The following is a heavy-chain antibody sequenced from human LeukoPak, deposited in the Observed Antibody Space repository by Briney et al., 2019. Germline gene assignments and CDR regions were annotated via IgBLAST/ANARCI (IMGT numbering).Heavy chain of an antibody. CDR1: GGSISRYY. CDR2: IYYSGST. CDR3: ARGGLSYWFDP. V-gene: IGHV4-59*01. J-gene: IGHJ5*02. Sequence: SETLSLTCTVSGGSISRYYWNWIRQPPGKGLEWIGYIYYSGSTNYNPSLKSRVTISVDTSKNQFSLKLTSVTAADTAVYYCARGGLSYWFDPWGQGTLVTVSS. D-gene: IGHD3-10*01.